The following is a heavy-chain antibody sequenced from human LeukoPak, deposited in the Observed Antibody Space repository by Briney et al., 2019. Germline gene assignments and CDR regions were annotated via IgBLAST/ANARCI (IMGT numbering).Heavy chain of an antibody. V-gene: IGHV4-61*02. CDR2: IYTSGST. CDR1: GGCISSGSYY. D-gene: IGHD3-9*01. CDR3: ARVGNYDILTGYQHYYYYYMDV. Sequence: SQTLSLTCTVSGGCISSGSYYWSWIRQPAGKGLEWIGRIYTSGSTNYNPSLKSRVTISVDTSKNQFSLKLSSVTAADTAVYYCARVGNYDILTGYQHYYYYYMDVWGKGITVTVSS. J-gene: IGHJ6*03.